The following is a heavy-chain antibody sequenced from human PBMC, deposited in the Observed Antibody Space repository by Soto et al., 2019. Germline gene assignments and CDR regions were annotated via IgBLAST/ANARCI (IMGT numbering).Heavy chain of an antibody. V-gene: IGHV3-48*02. Sequence: EVQLVESGGGLVQPGGSLRLSCAASGFTISGNAMNWVRQAPGRGLAWVSYISSSSNNIHYADSVRGRFTISRDNAKNSLYLQMNRLRDEDTAVYRCARDLSWGSKWYYYMDVWGKGATVTVSS. D-gene: IGHD3-16*01. J-gene: IGHJ6*03. CDR2: ISSSSNNI. CDR1: GFTISGNA. CDR3: ARDLSWGSKWYYYMDV.